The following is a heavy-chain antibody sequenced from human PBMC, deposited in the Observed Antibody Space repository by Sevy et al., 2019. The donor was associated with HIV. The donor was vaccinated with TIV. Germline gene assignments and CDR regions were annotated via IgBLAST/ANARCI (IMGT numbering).Heavy chain of an antibody. D-gene: IGHD2-8*02. Sequence: GGSLRLSCAASGFTFSSYSMNWVRQAPGKGLEWVSSISSSSYIFYSDSVKGRFTITRDNAKNSLYLQMNSLRAEDTAVYYCARVHLVYFDYWGQGTLVTVSS. CDR3: ARVHLVYFDY. J-gene: IGHJ4*02. CDR1: GFTFSSYS. CDR2: ISSSSYI. V-gene: IGHV3-21*01.